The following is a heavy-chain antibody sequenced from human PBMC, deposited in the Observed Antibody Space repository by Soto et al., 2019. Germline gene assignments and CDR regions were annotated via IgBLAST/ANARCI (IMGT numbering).Heavy chain of an antibody. CDR1: EFTFSSYD. CDR2: IGTAGDT. J-gene: IGHJ4*02. CDR3: ARGSYSSSWGLYY. V-gene: IGHV3-13*01. Sequence: EVQLVESGGGLVQPGGSLRLSCAASEFTFSSYDMHWVRQATGKGLEWVSAIGTAGDTYYPGSVKGRFTISRENAKNSLYLQMNSLRAGDTAVYYCARGSYSSSWGLYYWGQGTLVTVSS. D-gene: IGHD6-13*01.